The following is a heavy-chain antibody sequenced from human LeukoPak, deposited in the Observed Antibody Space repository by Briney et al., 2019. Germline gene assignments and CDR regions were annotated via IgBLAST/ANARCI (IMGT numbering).Heavy chain of an antibody. V-gene: IGHV1-2*02. CDR1: GFTYNTYY. Sequence: ASVKVCCKASGFTYNTYYLYWMRQAPGQGLEWMGWIRLRDGGTIYAQRFQDRFIMTTDPSTNTASMELRSLTSDDTAVYFCARADWVGSGHAGFYSDYWGQGTLVTVSS. CDR2: IRLRDGGT. D-gene: IGHD5-12*01. CDR3: ARADWVGSGHAGFYSDY. J-gene: IGHJ4*02.